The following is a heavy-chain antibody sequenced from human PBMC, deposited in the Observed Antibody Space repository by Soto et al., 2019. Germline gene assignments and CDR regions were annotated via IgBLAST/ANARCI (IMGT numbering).Heavy chain of an antibody. CDR1: GFTFSNAW. CDR2: IKSKTDGGTT. V-gene: IGHV3-15*01. CDR3: TTNWENMYTAEWLLYRRRRGWCDT. D-gene: IGHD3-3*01. J-gene: IGHJ5*02. Sequence: GGSLRLSCAASGFTFSNAWMSWVRQAPGKGLEWVGRIKSKTDGGTTDYAAPVKGRFTISRDDSKNTLYLQMNSLKTEDTAVYYCTTNWENMYTAEWLLYRRRRGWCDTWGQGTRVTVSS.